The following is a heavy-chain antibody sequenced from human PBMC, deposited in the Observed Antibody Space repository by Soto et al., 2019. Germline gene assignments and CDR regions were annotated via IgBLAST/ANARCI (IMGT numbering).Heavy chain of an antibody. J-gene: IGHJ5*02. CDR1: GGSISSYY. V-gene: IGHV4-59*01. CDR2: IYYRGST. CDR3: ARVSDYGDYWFDP. D-gene: IGHD4-17*01. Sequence: SETLSLTCTVSGGSISSYYWSWIRQPPGKGLEWIGYIYYRGSTNYNPSLKSRVTISVDTSKNQFSLKLSSVTAADTAVYYCARVSDYGDYWFDPWGQGTLVTVSS.